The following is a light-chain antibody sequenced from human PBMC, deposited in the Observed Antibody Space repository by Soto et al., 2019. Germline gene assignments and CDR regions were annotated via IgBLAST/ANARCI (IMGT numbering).Light chain of an antibody. CDR2: AAS. J-gene: IGKJ5*01. CDR1: QTISSH. V-gene: IGKV1-39*01. CDR3: PDTSTILIT. Sequence: IQITQKKNSLSAAVGYRVIITCRASQTISSHLNWYQQKPGKAPNLLVYAASSLQSGVPSRFTGSGSGTDFTLTIISLQPEDFAPYCCPDTSTILITF.